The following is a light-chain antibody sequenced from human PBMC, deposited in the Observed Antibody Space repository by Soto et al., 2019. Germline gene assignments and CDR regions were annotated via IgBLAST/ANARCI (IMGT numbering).Light chain of an antibody. CDR3: QQSFTTPWT. Sequence: DIQMTQSPSSLSASVGDRVTITCRASHSISFHLNWYQQKPGKAPRFLMYGASFLQSGVPSRFSGSGSGTEFTLTILSLQPADFATYYCQQSFTTPWTFGQGTKVDMK. CDR1: HSISFH. CDR2: GAS. J-gene: IGKJ1*01. V-gene: IGKV1-39*01.